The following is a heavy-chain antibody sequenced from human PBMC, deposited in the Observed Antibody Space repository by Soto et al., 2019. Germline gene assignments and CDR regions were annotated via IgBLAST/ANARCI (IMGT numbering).Heavy chain of an antibody. V-gene: IGHV1-24*01. Sequence: ASVKVSCKVSGYTLTELSMHWVRQAPGKGLEWMGGFDPEDGETIYAQKFQGRVTMTEDTSTDTAYMELSSLRSEDTAVYYCATGSELVVITRNDAFNIWGQGTMVTVSS. J-gene: IGHJ3*02. CDR1: GYTLTELS. D-gene: IGHD3-22*01. CDR3: ATGSELVVITRNDAFNI. CDR2: FDPEDGET.